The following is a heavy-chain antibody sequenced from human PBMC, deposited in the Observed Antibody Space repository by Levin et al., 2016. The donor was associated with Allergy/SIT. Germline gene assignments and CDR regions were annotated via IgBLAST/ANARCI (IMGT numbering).Heavy chain of an antibody. D-gene: IGHD1-7*01. CDR2: IQNDGSRT. V-gene: IGHV3-74*03. CDR1: GFTFDYYW. J-gene: IGHJ4*02. Sequence: GESLKISCTASGFTFDYYWMHWVRQAPGKGPVWISHIQNDGSRTTYADSVKGRFTISRDNAKKTLYLQMNSLRVEDTAVYYCARGNYEGFDYWGRGTLVTVSS. CDR3: ARGNYEGFDY.